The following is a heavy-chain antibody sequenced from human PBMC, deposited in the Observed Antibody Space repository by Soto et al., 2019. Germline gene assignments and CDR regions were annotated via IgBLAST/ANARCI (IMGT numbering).Heavy chain of an antibody. V-gene: IGHV1-69*01. Sequence: QVQLVQSGAEVKKPGSSVKVSCTASGGSLRNSVISWVRQAPAQRLEWMGGVIPFLGTANYAQKFQGRVTLSAGESTSTAYMVLSSLSPDDTAVYYCARLGHPGHWGPGTLVIVSS. CDR1: GGSLRNSV. J-gene: IGHJ4*02. CDR2: VIPFLGTA. CDR3: ARLGHPGH.